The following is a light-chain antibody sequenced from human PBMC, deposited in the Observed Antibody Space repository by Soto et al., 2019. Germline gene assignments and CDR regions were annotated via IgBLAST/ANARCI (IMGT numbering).Light chain of an antibody. CDR1: SSNIGAGYN. J-gene: IGLJ2*01. CDR2: GDS. V-gene: IGLV1-40*01. Sequence: QSVLTQPPSVSAAPGQRVTISCTGSSSNIGAGYNVHWYQQVPGTAPKLLIYGDSNRPSGVPDRFSGSKSGTSASLAIPGLQAEDEADYYCQSYDSSLSGWLVGGGTKLTVL. CDR3: QSYDSSLSGWL.